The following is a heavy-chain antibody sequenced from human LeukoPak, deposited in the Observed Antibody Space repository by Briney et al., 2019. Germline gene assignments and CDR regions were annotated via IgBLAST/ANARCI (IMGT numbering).Heavy chain of an antibody. V-gene: IGHV4-59*01. CDR3: ARFSGYSYGRKSVFDY. D-gene: IGHD5-18*01. CDR2: IYYSGST. J-gene: IGHJ4*02. CDR1: GGSISSYC. Sequence: SETLSLTCTVSGGSISSYCWSWIRQPPGNGLEWIGYIYYSGSTNYNPSLKSRVTISGDTSKNQFSLKLSSVTAADTAVYYCARFSGYSYGRKSVFDYWGQGTLVTVSS.